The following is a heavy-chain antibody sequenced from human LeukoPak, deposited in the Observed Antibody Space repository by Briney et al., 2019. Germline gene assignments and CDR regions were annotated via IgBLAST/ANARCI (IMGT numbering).Heavy chain of an antibody. D-gene: IGHD3-22*01. V-gene: IGHV3-21*01. CDR1: GFSFNKNT. Sequence: GGSLRLSCTASGFSFNKNTMNWVRQAPGKGLEGVASITGSSNYIYYADSVKGRFIISRDNAKNSLYLQMNGLRAEDTAVYYCARDSPSSGYYPVFDQWGQGTLVTVSS. CDR2: ITGSSNYI. CDR3: ARDSPSSGYYPVFDQ. J-gene: IGHJ4*02.